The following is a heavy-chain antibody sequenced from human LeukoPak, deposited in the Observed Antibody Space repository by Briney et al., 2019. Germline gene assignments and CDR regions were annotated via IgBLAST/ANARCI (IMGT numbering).Heavy chain of an antibody. Sequence: GGSLRLPCAASGFAFSSYGMSWVRQAPGKGLEWVSAISGSGGSTYYADSVKGRFTISRDDSKNTLYLQMNSLRAEDTAVYYCAGQQWLVHSNWFDPWGQGTLVTVSS. CDR2: ISGSGGST. CDR1: GFAFSSYG. J-gene: IGHJ5*02. V-gene: IGHV3-23*01. D-gene: IGHD6-19*01. CDR3: AGQQWLVHSNWFDP.